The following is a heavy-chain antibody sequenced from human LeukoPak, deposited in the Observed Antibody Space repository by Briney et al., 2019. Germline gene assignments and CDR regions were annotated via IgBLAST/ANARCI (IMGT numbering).Heavy chain of an antibody. D-gene: IGHD5-12*01. CDR3: ASSREGYSGYDLDY. V-gene: IGHV4-30-2*01. CDR2: IYHSGST. CDR1: GGSISSGGYS. J-gene: IGHJ4*02. Sequence: SQTLSLTCAVSGGSISSGGYSWSWLRQPPGKGLEWIGYIYHSGSTYYNPSLKSRVTISVDRSKNQFSLKLSSVTAADTAVYYCASSREGYSGYDLDYWGQGTLVTVSS.